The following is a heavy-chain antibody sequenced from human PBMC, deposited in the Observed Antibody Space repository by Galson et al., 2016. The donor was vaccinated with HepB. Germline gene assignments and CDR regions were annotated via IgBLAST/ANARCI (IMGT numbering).Heavy chain of an antibody. CDR3: ARMFPLYSSGWYVRGDGWFDS. D-gene: IGHD6-19*01. CDR2: IRGDGFST. V-gene: IGHV3-23*01. CDR1: GFTFRSYG. Sequence: SLRLSCAGSGFTFRSYGMSWVRQAPGKGLEWVSSIRGDGFSTHYADSVKGRFTISSDNAENSLYLHMNSLTGEDTAVYYCARMFPLYSSGWYVRGDGWFDSWGQGTLVTVSS. J-gene: IGHJ5*01.